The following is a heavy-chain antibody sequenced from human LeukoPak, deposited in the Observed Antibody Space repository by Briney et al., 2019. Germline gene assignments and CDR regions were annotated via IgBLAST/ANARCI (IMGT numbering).Heavy chain of an antibody. CDR3: ARENLERYYFDS. V-gene: IGHV4-59*01. J-gene: IGHJ4*02. Sequence: PSETLSLTCTVSGDSISRDYWSWMRQPPGKGLEWIGYIYHTGSTNYNPSLKSRVTISLDTSKKQFSLELSSVTAADTAVYYCARENLERYYFDSWSQGTLVTVSS. CDR1: GDSISRDY. CDR2: IYHTGST. D-gene: IGHD1-1*01.